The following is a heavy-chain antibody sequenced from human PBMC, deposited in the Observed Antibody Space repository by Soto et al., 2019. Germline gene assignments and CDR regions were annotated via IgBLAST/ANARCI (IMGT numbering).Heavy chain of an antibody. V-gene: IGHV1-69*01. CDR3: ARGGGTMVRGPLVYGLDV. CDR2: IIPVFGTP. CDR1: GGTFRTFA. J-gene: IGHJ6*02. Sequence: QVQLVQSGAEVKEPGSSVKVSCKASGGTFRTFAISWVRQAPGQGPEWMGGIIPVFGTPNYAQKFQGRVTITADESTSTAYMELSSLRSEDTAVYYCARGGGTMVRGPLVYGLDVWGQGTTVTVSS. D-gene: IGHD3-10*01.